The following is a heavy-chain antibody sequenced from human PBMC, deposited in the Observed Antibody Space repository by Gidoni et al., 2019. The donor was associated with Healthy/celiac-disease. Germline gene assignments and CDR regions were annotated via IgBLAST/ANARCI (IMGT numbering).Heavy chain of an antibody. CDR3: AKDLAAAALDY. Sequence: QVQLVESGGGVVQPGRSLRLSCTASGFTFSSSGMHWVRQAPGKGLGGGAVISYDGINKYYADSVKGRFTISRDNSKNTLYLQMNSLRAEDTAVYYCAKDLAAAALDYWGQGTLVTVSS. CDR2: ISYDGINK. CDR1: GFTFSSSG. V-gene: IGHV3-30*18. D-gene: IGHD6-13*01. J-gene: IGHJ4*02.